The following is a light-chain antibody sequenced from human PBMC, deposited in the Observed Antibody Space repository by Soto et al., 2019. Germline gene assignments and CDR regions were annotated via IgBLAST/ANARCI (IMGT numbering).Light chain of an antibody. CDR3: QQYNAWPGT. Sequence: EIVLTQSPAAPSVSPGDRATLSCRASQSVSSNLAWYQQKPGQAPRLLIHGAISRATGIPARFSGSGSGTEFALTISSLQSEDFAIYYCQQYNAWPGTFGQGTKLEMK. CDR2: GAI. V-gene: IGKV3D-15*01. CDR1: QSVSSN. J-gene: IGKJ2*01.